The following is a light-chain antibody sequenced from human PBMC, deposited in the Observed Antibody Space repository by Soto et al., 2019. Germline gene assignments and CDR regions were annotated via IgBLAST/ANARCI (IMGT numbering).Light chain of an antibody. V-gene: IGKV3-20*01. CDR3: QQYGSSPFT. J-gene: IGKJ3*01. CDR1: QTVSSSY. Sequence: EIVLTQSPGTLSLSPGERATLSCRASQTVSSSYLAWYQQKPGQAPRLLIYVASNRATGIPDRFSGSGSGTDFTLTISRLEPEDFAVYYCQQYGSSPFTFGPGNKVDFK. CDR2: VAS.